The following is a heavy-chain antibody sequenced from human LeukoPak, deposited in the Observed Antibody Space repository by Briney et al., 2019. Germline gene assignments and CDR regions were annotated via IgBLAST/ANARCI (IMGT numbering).Heavy chain of an antibody. CDR1: GFTFSSYS. V-gene: IGHV4-39*07. CDR2: IFYSGNT. D-gene: IGHD3-9*01. Sequence: GSLRLSCAASGFTFSSYSMSWVRQAPGKGLEWVGSIFYSGNTHYNPSLKSPVTISIDTSKNQFSLKVSSVTAADTAIYYCARDLSFDWFPYYFDYWGQGILVTVSS. CDR3: ARDLSFDWFPYYFDY. J-gene: IGHJ4*02.